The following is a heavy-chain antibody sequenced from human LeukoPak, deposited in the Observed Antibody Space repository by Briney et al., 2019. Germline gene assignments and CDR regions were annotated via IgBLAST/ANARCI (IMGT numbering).Heavy chain of an antibody. D-gene: IGHD1-26*01. CDR1: DFSFSTFS. CDR3: VRGIVGTSPY. J-gene: IGHJ4*02. Sequence: GGSLRLSCAASDFSFSTFSMNWVRQAPGKGLEWVSYISGSGTSIYYTDSVKGRFTISRDNAKNSLYLQMNSLRAEDTAVYYCVRGIVGTSPYWGQGTLVTVSS. CDR2: ISGSGTSI. V-gene: IGHV3-48*01.